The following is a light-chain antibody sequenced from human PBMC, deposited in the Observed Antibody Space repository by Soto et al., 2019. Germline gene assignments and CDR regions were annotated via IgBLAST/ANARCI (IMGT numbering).Light chain of an antibody. V-gene: IGLV2-8*01. J-gene: IGLJ3*02. CDR1: SSDVGGYNY. CDR3: SSYAGSTLGV. Sequence: QSALPQPTSASGSPGQAVTISCTGTSSDVGGYNYVSWYQQHPGKAPKLMIYEVSKRPSGVPDRFSGSKSSNTASLTVSGLQAEDEADYYCSSYAGSTLGVFGGGTKLTVL. CDR2: EVS.